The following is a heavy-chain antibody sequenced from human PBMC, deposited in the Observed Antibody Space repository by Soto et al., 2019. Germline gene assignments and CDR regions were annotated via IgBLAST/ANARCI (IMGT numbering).Heavy chain of an antibody. Sequence: QLHLQESGPGLVKPSETLSLTCTVSGVSISSPNYYWGWIRQPPGKGLEWIGTMSYSDTSYYNPSLKSRVNIFVDTSKNQFSLKLNSVTAADTAMYYCARHYDSSPNRAFQHWGQGTLVTVT. CDR2: MSYSDTS. V-gene: IGHV4-39*01. CDR3: ARHYDSSPNRAFQH. CDR1: GVSISSPNYY. D-gene: IGHD3-22*01. J-gene: IGHJ1*01.